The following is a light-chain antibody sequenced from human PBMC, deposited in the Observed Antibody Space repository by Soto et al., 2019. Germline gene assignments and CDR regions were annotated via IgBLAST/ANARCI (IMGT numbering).Light chain of an antibody. CDR1: QSIGDW. Sequence: DVQMALSPSTLSASVGDRVTITCRASQSIGDWLAWFQQKPGKAPALLIYRASYLESGVPSRFSGSGSGTEFTLTISSLQPDDFSTYYCQHYSTYSGTFGPGTTVEIK. V-gene: IGKV1-5*03. J-gene: IGKJ3*01. CDR2: RAS. CDR3: QHYSTYSGT.